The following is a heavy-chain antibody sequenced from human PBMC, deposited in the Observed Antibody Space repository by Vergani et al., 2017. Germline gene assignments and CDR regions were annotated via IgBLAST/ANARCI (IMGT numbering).Heavy chain of an antibody. CDR3: ARGSCLGGSCYMPLFHY. D-gene: IGHD2-15*01. J-gene: IGHJ4*02. CDR1: GGSINSHNYY. CDR2: IHTSGST. Sequence: QVQLQESGPGLVKPSQTLSLTCTVSGGSINSHNYYWSWIRQPAGKGLEWIGRIHTSGSTNYNPSLKSRVTMSEDTSKNQFSLNLTSVTAADTAVYFCARGSCLGGSCYMPLFHYWGQGILVTVSS. V-gene: IGHV4-61*02.